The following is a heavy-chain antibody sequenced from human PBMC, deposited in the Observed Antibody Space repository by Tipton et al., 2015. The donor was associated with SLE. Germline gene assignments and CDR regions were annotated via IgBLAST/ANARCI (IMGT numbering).Heavy chain of an antibody. D-gene: IGHD6-19*01. CDR2: IYYSGST. CDR3: ARSWGSSGRGDAFDI. V-gene: IGHV4-59*01. Sequence: TLSLTCTVSGGSISSYYWSWIRQPPGKGLEWIGYIYYSGSTNYNPSLKSRVTMSVDTSKNQFSLKLSSVTAADTAVYYCARSWGSSGRGDAFDIWGQGTMVTVSS. J-gene: IGHJ3*02. CDR1: GGSISSYY.